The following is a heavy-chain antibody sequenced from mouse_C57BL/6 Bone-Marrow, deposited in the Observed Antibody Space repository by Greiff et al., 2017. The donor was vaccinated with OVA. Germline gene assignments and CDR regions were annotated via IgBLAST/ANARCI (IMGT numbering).Heavy chain of an antibody. J-gene: IGHJ1*03. CDR1: GYTFTDYE. D-gene: IGHD1-1*01. Sequence: LQESGAELVRPGASVTLSCKASGYTFTDYEMHWVKQTPVHGLEWIGAIDPETGGTAYNQKFKGKAILTADKSSSTAYMELRSLTSEDSAVYYCDKKGENGSSYWYFDVWGTGTTVTVSS. CDR2: IDPETGGT. V-gene: IGHV1-15*01. CDR3: DKKGENGSSYWYFDV.